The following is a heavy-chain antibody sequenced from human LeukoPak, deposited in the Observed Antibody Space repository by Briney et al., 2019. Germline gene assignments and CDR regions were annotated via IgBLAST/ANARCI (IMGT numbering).Heavy chain of an antibody. CDR2: IYPGDSKT. J-gene: IGHJ4*02. Sequence: GESLKISCKGSGYTFTIYWIAWVRQMPGKGLEWMGIIYPGDSKTRYSPSFQGQVTISADKSVTTAYLQWSSLKASDTAMYYCARRYCSSTSCYYFDYWGQGTLVTVSS. CDR3: ARRYCSSTSCYYFDY. CDR1: GYTFTIYW. V-gene: IGHV5-51*01. D-gene: IGHD2-2*01.